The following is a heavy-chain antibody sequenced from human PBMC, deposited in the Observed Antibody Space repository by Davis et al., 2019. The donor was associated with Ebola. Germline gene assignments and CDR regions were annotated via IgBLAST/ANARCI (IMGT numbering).Heavy chain of an antibody. D-gene: IGHD1-26*01. CDR2: ISGNGGTT. CDR3: AKDTSNIWFDI. J-gene: IGHJ3*02. CDR1: GFTFSNYA. Sequence: GESLKISCAASGFTFSNYAMHWVRQAPAKGLEWVSAISGNGGTTYYADSVKGRFTISRDNSKNTLYLQMNSLRAEDTAVYYCAKDTSNIWFDIWGQGTMVTVSS. V-gene: IGHV3-23*01.